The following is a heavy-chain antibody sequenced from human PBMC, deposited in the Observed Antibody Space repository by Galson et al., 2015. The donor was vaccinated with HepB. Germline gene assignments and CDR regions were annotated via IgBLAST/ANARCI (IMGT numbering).Heavy chain of an antibody. V-gene: IGHV4-4*02. J-gene: IGHJ4*02. CDR1: GGSISRSNW. CDR3: ARVNDFWTGNYRAHYFDY. CDR2: IYQSGST. D-gene: IGHD3/OR15-3a*01. Sequence: ETLSLTCAVSGGSISRSNWWSWVRQSPGKGLEWIGEIYQSGSTKYNPSLESRVTLSMDKSKNHFSLRLTSMTAADSAVYYCARVNDFWTGNYRAHYFDYWGQGVPVTVSS.